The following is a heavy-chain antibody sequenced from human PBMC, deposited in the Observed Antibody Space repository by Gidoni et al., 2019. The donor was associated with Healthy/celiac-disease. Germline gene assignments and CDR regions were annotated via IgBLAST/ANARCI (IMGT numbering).Heavy chain of an antibody. D-gene: IGHD6-13*01. CDR1: RFTFSSYG. CDR2: ISYDGSNK. V-gene: IGHV3-30*18. Sequence: QVQLVESGGGVVQPGRSLRLSCAASRFTFSSYGMHWVRQAPGKGLEWVAVISYDGSNKYYADSVKGRFTISRDNSKNTLYLQMNSLRAEDTAVYYCAKDSQQLVLGYFDYWGQGTLVTVSS. J-gene: IGHJ4*02. CDR3: AKDSQQLVLGYFDY.